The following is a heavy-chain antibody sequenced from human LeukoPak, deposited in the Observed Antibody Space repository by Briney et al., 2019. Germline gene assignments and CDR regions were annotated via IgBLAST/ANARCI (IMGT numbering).Heavy chain of an antibody. CDR3: TSQGREGWFDP. V-gene: IGHV3-74*01. D-gene: IGHD1-26*01. CDR2: INSDGSST. Sequence: PGGSLRLSCAASGFTFISYWMHWVRQAPGMGLVWVSRINSDGSSTSYADSVKGRFTISRDNAKNTLYLQMNSLRAEDTAVYYCTSQGREGWFDPWGQGTLVTVSS. J-gene: IGHJ5*02. CDR1: GFTFISYW.